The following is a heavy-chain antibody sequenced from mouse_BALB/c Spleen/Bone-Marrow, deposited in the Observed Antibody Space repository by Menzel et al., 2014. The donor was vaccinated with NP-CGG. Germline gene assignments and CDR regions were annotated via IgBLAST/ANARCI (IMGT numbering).Heavy chain of an antibody. J-gene: IGHJ4*01. CDR2: INPSSGYT. V-gene: IGHV1-4*01. CDR3: ARKLRPGYAMDY. CDR1: GYSFTSYT. Sequence: VQLQQSGAELARPGASMKMSCKASGYSFTSYTLHWVKQRPGQGLEWIGYINPSSGYTNYNQKFKDKATLTAGKSSTTADMQLSSLTSEDSAVHCCARKLRPGYAMDYWGQGTSVTVSS.